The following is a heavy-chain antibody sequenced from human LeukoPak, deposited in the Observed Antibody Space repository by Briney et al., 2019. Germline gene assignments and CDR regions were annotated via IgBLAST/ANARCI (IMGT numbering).Heavy chain of an antibody. D-gene: IGHD3-10*01. V-gene: IGHV4-34*01. J-gene: IGHJ4*02. CDR1: GGSFSDYY. Sequence: SETLSLTCAVYGGSFSDYYWSWIRQPPGKGLEWIGSIYYSGSTYYNPSLKSRVTISVDTSKNQFSLKLSSVTAADTAVYYCARDRPGLWLGELRPYYFDYWGQGTLVTVSS. CDR3: ARDRPGLWLGELRPYYFDY. CDR2: IYYSGST.